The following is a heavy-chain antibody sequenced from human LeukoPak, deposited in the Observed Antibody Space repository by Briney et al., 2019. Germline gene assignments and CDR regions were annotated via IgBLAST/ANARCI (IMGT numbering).Heavy chain of an antibody. CDR3: AGGRRLLSSCDY. Sequence: GGSLKLSCAASGFTFSSYAMHWVRQAPGKGLEWVAVISYDGSNKYYADSVKGRFTISRDNSKNTLYLQMNSLRAEDTAVYYCAGGRRLLSSCDYWGQGTLVTVSA. J-gene: IGHJ4*02. CDR1: GFTFSSYA. D-gene: IGHD2-2*01. V-gene: IGHV3-30*04. CDR2: ISYDGSNK.